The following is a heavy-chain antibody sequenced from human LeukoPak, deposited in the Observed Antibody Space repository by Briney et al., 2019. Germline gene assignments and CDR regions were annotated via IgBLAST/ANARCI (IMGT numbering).Heavy chain of an antibody. Sequence: ASVKVSCKASGYTFTSYGISWVRQAPGQGLEWMGWISAYNGNTNYAQKLQGRVTMTTDTSTRTAYMELRSLRSDDTAVYYCARMYDFWSGYMGGSFDYWGQGTLVTVSS. CDR2: ISAYNGNT. V-gene: IGHV1-18*01. J-gene: IGHJ4*02. D-gene: IGHD3-3*01. CDR1: GYTFTSYG. CDR3: ARMYDFWSGYMGGSFDY.